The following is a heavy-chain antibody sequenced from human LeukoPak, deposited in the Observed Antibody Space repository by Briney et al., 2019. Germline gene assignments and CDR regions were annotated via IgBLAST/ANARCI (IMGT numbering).Heavy chain of an antibody. J-gene: IGHJ4*02. CDR3: AKGNRKAAATYQFDY. V-gene: IGHV3-23*01. CDR1: GFTFSSYA. CDR2: ISGSGGSA. D-gene: IGHD6-13*01. Sequence: GGSLRLSCAASGFTFSSYAMSWVRQAPGKGLEWVSAISGSGGSAYYADSVKGRFTISRDNSKNTLYLQMNSLRAEDTAVYYCAKGNRKAAATYQFDYWGQGTLVTVSS.